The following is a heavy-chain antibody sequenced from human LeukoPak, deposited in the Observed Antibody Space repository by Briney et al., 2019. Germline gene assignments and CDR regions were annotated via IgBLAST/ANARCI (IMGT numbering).Heavy chain of an antibody. CDR2: ISSRSSYI. CDR1: GFXFSSYN. V-gene: IGHV3-21*01. D-gene: IGHD3-3*01. J-gene: IGHJ4*02. CDR3: ASGVNYFDY. Sequence: GGSLRLSCVASGFXFSSYNMKWVRQAPGKGLEWVSSISSRSSYIFYADSVKGRFTISRDNAKKSLYLQMNSLRAEDTAVYYCASGVNYFDYWGQGTLVTVSS.